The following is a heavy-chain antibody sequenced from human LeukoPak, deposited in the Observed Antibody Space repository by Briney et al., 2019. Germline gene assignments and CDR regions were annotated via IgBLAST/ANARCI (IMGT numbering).Heavy chain of an antibody. CDR1: GFTSSSNY. J-gene: IGHJ4*02. Sequence: GGSLRLSRAASGFTSSSNYMSWVRQAPGKGLEWVSVIYSGGSAYYSDSVEHRFTISRDKSKNTLFLEMNSLRGEDTAVYYCASCSGWDNSFDYWGLGTLVTVSS. V-gene: IGHV3-66*01. CDR2: IYSGGSA. D-gene: IGHD6-19*01. CDR3: ASCSGWDNSFDY.